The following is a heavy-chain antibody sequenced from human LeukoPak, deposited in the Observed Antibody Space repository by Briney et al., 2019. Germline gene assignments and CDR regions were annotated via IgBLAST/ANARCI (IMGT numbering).Heavy chain of an antibody. V-gene: IGHV4-34*01. CDR2: INHSGST. CDR1: GGSFSGYY. J-gene: IGHJ4*02. Sequence: PETLSLTCAVYGGSFSGYYWSWIRQPPGKGLEWIGEINHSGSTNYNPSLKSRVTISVDTSKNQFSLKLSSVTAADTAVYYCARGQGTVTTHWGQGTLVTVSS. D-gene: IGHD4-17*01. CDR3: ARGQGTVTTH.